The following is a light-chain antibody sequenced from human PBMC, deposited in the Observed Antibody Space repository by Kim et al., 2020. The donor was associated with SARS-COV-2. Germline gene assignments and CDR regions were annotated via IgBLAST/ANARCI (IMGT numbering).Light chain of an antibody. V-gene: IGLV3-1*01. Sequence: SYELTQPSSVSVSPGQTATITCSGDKLGDKYVCWYQQRPGQSPLLVIHQDTQRPSGIPERFSASNSGNTATLTISGTQDIDEADYYCQAWDSHTLYVFGPGTKVTVL. CDR3: QAWDSHTLYV. CDR1: KLGDKY. J-gene: IGLJ1*01. CDR2: QDT.